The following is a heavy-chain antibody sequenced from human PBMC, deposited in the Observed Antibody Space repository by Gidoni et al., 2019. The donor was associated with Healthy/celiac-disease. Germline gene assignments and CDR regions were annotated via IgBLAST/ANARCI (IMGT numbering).Heavy chain of an antibody. CDR1: GFTFNCCT. CDR3: ASYDILTDSLDY. CDR2: ITSSSSYI. Sequence: EVQLVESGGGLVKPGGSLRRSCVASGFTFNCCTMNWVRQAPGKGLEWVSSITSSSSYIYYADSVKGRFTISRDNAKNSLYLQMNSLRAEDTAVYYCASYDILTDSLDYWGQGTLVTVSS. D-gene: IGHD3-9*01. V-gene: IGHV3-21*01. J-gene: IGHJ4*02.